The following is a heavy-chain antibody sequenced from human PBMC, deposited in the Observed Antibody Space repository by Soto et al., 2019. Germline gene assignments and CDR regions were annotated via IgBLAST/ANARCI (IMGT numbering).Heavy chain of an antibody. J-gene: IGHJ6*02. CDR2: IGTTSSYI. CDR1: GFTFGTYT. CDR3: ARVMCGDCSSYYYYSMDV. Sequence: PXGSLRLSSAASGFTFGTYTMNGVRQVPGKGLEWVSSIGTTSSYIYYADSVRGRFTISRDNAGGSVYLQMSSLRAEDTAVYYCARVMCGDCSSYYYYSMDVWGQGTTVTVSS. V-gene: IGHV3-21*01. D-gene: IGHD2-21*02.